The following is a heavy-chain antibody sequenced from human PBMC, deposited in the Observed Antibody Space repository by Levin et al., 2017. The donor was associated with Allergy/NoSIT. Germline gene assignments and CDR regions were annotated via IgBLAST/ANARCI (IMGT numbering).Heavy chain of an antibody. V-gene: IGHV3-49*03. Sequence: PGGSLRLSCTASGFTFGDYAMSWFRQAPGKGLEWVGFIRSKAYGGTTEYAASVKGRFTISRDDSKSIAYLQMNSLKTEDTAVYYCTRVADVQYYDFWSGPPQHWGQGTLVTVSS. D-gene: IGHD3-3*01. CDR3: TRVADVQYYDFWSGPPQH. CDR2: IRSKAYGGTT. J-gene: IGHJ1*01. CDR1: GFTFGDYA.